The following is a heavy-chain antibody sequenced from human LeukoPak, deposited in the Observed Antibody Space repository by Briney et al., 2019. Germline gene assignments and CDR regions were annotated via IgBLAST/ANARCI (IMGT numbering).Heavy chain of an antibody. CDR2: INHSGST. CDR3: ARYYYGSGRGLYYYYMDV. CDR1: GGSFSGYY. D-gene: IGHD3-10*01. V-gene: IGHV4-34*01. J-gene: IGHJ6*03. Sequence: PSETLSLTCAVYGGSFSGYYWSWIRQPPGKGLEWIGEINHSGSTNYNPSLKSRVTISVDTSKKQFSLKLSSVTAADTAVYYCARYYYGSGRGLYYYYMDVWGKGTTVTISS.